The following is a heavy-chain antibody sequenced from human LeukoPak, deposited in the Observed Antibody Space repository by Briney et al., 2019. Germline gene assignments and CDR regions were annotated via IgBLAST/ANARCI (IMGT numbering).Heavy chain of an antibody. CDR2: IYHSGST. J-gene: IGHJ4*02. CDR3: ARAVGSSGYTFDY. V-gene: IGHV4-34*01. Sequence: SETLSLTCAVYGGSFSGYYWSWIRQPPGKGLEWIGYIYHSGSTYYNPSLKSRVTISVDRSKNQFSLKLSSVTAADTAVYYCARAVGSSGYTFDYWGQGTLVTVSS. CDR1: GGSFSGYY. D-gene: IGHD3-22*01.